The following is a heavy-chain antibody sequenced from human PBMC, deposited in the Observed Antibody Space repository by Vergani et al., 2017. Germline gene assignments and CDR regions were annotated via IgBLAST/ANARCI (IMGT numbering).Heavy chain of an antibody. D-gene: IGHD6-13*01. J-gene: IGHJ2*01. CDR1: GGSITYGAFY. CDR2: IYYSENK. CDR3: ARGPLYSSSWYSWEGYFDL. Sequence: QLQLQESGPGLVKPSETLSLTCTVSGGSITYGAFYWGWIRQSPGKGLEWIGSIYYSENKFYNPSLESRVTLSIDTTKNQFSLKLKSVTAAYTAVYYCARGPLYSSSWYSWEGYFDLWGRGTLVTVSS. V-gene: IGHV4-39*01.